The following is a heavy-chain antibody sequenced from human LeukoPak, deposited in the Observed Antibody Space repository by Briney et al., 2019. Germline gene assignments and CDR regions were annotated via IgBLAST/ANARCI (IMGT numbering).Heavy chain of an antibody. V-gene: IGHV3-23*01. D-gene: IGHD3-3*01. CDR1: GFTFSNYG. CDR3: AKKSSYDVWKDHYRSHFDY. Sequence: GGSLRLSCAASGFTFSNYGISWVRQAPGKGLEWVSDISGSGDNTYYADSVKGRFTISRDSSNNTLYLQMNNLRPEDTAVYYCAKKSSYDVWKDHYRSHFDYWGQGSLVTASS. J-gene: IGHJ4*02. CDR2: ISGSGDNT.